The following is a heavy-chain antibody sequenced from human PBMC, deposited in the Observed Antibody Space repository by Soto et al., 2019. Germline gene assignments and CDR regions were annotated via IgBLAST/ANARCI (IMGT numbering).Heavy chain of an antibody. Sequence: QVQLQESGPGLVKPSETLSLTCTVSGGSISSYYWSWIRQPPGKGLEWIGYIYYSGRTNYNPSLKSLVTTSVDPSRNQFSLKLSSVTAADTAVYYCARDMVRGVIDAFDIWGQGTMVTVSS. J-gene: IGHJ3*02. CDR1: GGSISSYY. V-gene: IGHV4-59*01. D-gene: IGHD3-10*01. CDR3: ARDMVRGVIDAFDI. CDR2: IYYSGRT.